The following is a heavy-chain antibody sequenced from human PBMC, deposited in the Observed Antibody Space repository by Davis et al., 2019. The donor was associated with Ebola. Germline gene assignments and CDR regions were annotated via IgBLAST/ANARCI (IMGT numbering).Heavy chain of an antibody. CDR3: ASPVGEMTTVENAFKS. CDR1: GYSITSGYY. V-gene: IGHV4-38-2*02. Sequence: PSETLSLPCTVPGYSITSGYYWGWVRQPPGKGLEWIGSIYHTGITYYNSSLKSRISMSVDTSKNQFSLKLRSVIAADTAIYYCASPVGEMTTVENAFKSWGQGTLVNVSS. D-gene: IGHD4-11*01. CDR2: IYHTGIT. J-gene: IGHJ3*02.